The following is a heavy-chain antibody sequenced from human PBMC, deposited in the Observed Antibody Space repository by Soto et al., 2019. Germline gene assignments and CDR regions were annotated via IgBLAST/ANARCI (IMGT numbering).Heavy chain of an antibody. CDR3: AHAYGGRSLS. J-gene: IGHJ5*02. Sequence: QITLKESGPTLVKPTQTLTLTCTFSGFSLTTDRVGVGWIRQPPGEALEWLAVIYWDDSKTYRPSLESRLTITKDTSKNQVALTMTIMDSLDTATYYCAHAYGGRSLSWGQGTLVTVSS. V-gene: IGHV2-5*02. D-gene: IGHD1-26*01. CDR2: IYWDDSK. CDR1: GFSLTTDRVG.